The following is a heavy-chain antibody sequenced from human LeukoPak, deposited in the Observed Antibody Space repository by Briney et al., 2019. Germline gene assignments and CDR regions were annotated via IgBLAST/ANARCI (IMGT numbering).Heavy chain of an antibody. D-gene: IGHD4-23*01. CDR2: ISSSSSTI. V-gene: IGHV3-48*01. CDR1: GVTFSSYR. Sequence: GGSLRLSCAASGVTFSSYRMNWVRQAPAKGLGWVSYISSSSSTIYYADSVKGRFTISRDNAKNSLYLQMNSLRAEDTAVYYCARSSREIGGYAPWELMPPFDYWGQGTLVTVSS. CDR3: ARSSREIGGYAPWELMPPFDY. J-gene: IGHJ4*02.